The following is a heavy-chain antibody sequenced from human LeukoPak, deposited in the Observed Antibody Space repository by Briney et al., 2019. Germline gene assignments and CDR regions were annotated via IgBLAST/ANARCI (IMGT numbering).Heavy chain of an antibody. CDR2: TIPIFGTA. V-gene: IGHV1-69*05. J-gene: IGHJ6*03. Sequence: SVKVSCKASGGTFSSYAISWVRQAPGQGLEWMGGTIPIFGTANSDKKFEGRVTITTDESTSTAYMELSSLRSEDTAVYYCARDSQFGTEPKYYYYYMDVWGKGTTVTVSS. CDR3: ARDSQFGTEPKYYYYYMDV. D-gene: IGHD3-10*01. CDR1: GGTFSSYA.